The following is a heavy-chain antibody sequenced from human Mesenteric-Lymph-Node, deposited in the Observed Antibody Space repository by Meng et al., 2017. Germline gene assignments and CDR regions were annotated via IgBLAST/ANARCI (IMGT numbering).Heavy chain of an antibody. CDR2: IKSKTAGGTT. CDR1: GLTLTNAW. CDR3: NTLSS. Sequence: EVHLVGSGGGLVKPGESLRLPCAASGLTLTNAWMFWVRQAPGKGLEWVGRIKSKTAGGTTDYAVPVKGRFTVSRDDSENILYLQMNSLKTEDTAVYYCNTLSSWGQGTLVTVSS. J-gene: IGHJ5*02. V-gene: IGHV3-15*01.